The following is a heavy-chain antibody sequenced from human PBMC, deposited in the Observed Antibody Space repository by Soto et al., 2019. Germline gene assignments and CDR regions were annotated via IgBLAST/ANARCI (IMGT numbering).Heavy chain of an antibody. CDR2: MNPNSGNT. D-gene: IGHD2-2*01. V-gene: IGHV1-8*01. Sequence: QVQLVQSGAEVRRPGTSVMVSCKTSGYTFTDYDINWVRQATGQGLEWMGWMNPNSGNTGYAQKFQGRVSMPSNTATSTAYMELSSLRSDDTAIYYCARDSSTTNPVWGQGTMVTVSS. CDR3: ARDSSTTNPV. J-gene: IGHJ3*01. CDR1: GYTFTDYD.